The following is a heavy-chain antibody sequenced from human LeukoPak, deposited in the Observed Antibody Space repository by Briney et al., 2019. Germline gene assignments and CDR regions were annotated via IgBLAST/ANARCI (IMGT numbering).Heavy chain of an antibody. CDR1: GFTLSTYW. D-gene: IGHD1-20*01. J-gene: IGHJ4*02. CDR2: INGDESVA. V-gene: IGHV3-74*01. Sequence: PGGSLRLSCIASGFTLSTYWMHWVRQAPGKGLVWVSRINGDESVASYADSVKGRFTIFRDNAKNSLYLQMNSLRAEDTAVYYCAIYNWNSRRELDYWGQGTLVTVTS. CDR3: AIYNWNSRRELDY.